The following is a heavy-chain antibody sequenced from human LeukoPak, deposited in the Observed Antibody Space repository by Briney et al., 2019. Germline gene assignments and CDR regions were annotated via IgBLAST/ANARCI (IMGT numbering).Heavy chain of an antibody. D-gene: IGHD3-10*01. CDR3: ARVVVRGVIGPAFDI. CDR2: INPNSGDT. CDR1: GYTFTGYY. J-gene: IGHJ3*02. Sequence: ASVKVSCKASGYTFTGYYMHWVRQAPGQGLEWMGWINPNSGDTNYAQKFQGRVTMTRDTSISTAYMELSRLRSDDTAVYYCARVVVRGVIGPAFDIWGQGTMVTVSS. V-gene: IGHV1-2*02.